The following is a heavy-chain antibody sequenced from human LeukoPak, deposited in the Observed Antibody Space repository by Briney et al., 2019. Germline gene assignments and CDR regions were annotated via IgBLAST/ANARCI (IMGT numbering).Heavy chain of an antibody. V-gene: IGHV3-49*04. CDR2: FRRKSYGGTT. CDR1: GFTLGVYA. CDR3: TRDSTYYYDSSGYDIDY. D-gene: IGHD3-22*01. J-gene: IGHJ4*02. Sequence: GGSLSLSCTATGFTLGVYAMSWVGQAQGKGLEGVGLFRRKSYGGTTEYAASVKGRFTISRDDSKSIAYLQMNSLKTEDTAVYYCTRDSTYYYDSSGYDIDYWGQGTLVTVSS.